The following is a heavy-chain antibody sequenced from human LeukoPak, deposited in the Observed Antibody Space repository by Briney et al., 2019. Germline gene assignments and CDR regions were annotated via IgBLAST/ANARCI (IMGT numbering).Heavy chain of an antibody. CDR2: FYYSGST. V-gene: IGHV4-59*01. CDR3: ARLGNSGYKGGGMDV. D-gene: IGHD5-12*01. Sequence: PSETLSLTCTVSGASINHYYWGWIRQLSPGKGLEWIGYFYYSGSTNYNPSHKSRVSISAGTSKNQFSLNLTSVTAADTAVYYCARLGNSGYKGGGMDVWGPGTTVTVSS. J-gene: IGHJ6*02. CDR1: GASINHYY.